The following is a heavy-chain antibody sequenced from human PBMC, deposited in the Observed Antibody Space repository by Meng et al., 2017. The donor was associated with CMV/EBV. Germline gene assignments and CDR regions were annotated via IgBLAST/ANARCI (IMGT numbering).Heavy chain of an antibody. CDR2: IIPILGIA. CDR1: GGTFSSYT. J-gene: IGHJ3*02. Sequence: SVKVSCKASGGTFSSYTISWVRQAPGQGLEWMGRIIPILGIANYAQKFQGRVTITADKSTSTAYMELSSLRSEDTAVYYCARVYQLLSAFDIWGQGTMVTVSS. D-gene: IGHD2-2*01. V-gene: IGHV1-69*02. CDR3: ARVYQLLSAFDI.